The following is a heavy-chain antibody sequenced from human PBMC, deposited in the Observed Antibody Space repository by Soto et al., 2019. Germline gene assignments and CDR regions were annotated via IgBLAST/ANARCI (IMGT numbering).Heavy chain of an antibody. CDR2: ISGSGGST. D-gene: IGHD6-19*01. J-gene: IGHJ3*02. Sequence: GGSLRLSCAASGFTFSSYAMSWVRQAPGKGLEWVSAISGSGGSTYYADSVKGRFTISRENSKNTLYLQMNSLRAEDTAVYYCAKEERKGIAVAGTDAFDIWGQGTMVTVSS. CDR3: AKEERKGIAVAGTDAFDI. V-gene: IGHV3-23*01. CDR1: GFTFSSYA.